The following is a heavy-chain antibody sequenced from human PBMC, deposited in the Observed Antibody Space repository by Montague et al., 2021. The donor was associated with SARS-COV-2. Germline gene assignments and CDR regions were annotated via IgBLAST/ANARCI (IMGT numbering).Heavy chain of an antibody. CDR2: ISSSGSTI. V-gene: IGHV3-48*03. CDR3: AVYSSGWYGWGFDY. D-gene: IGHD6-19*01. CDR1: GFIFSSYE. Sequence: SLRLSCAAPGFIFSSYEMNWVRQAPGKGLEWVSYISSSGSTIYYADSVKGRFTISRDNAKNSLYLQMNSLRAEDTAVYYCAVYSSGWYGWGFDYWGQGTLVTVSS. J-gene: IGHJ4*02.